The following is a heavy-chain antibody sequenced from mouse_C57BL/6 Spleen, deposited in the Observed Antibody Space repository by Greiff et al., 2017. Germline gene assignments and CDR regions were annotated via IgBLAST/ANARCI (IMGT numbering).Heavy chain of an antibody. CDR2: IDPSDSYT. CDR1: GYTFTSYW. J-gene: IGHJ2*01. CDR3: AGGHYGSRDY. Sequence: QVQLQQPGAELVMPGASVKLSCKASGYTFTSYWMHWVKQRPGQGLEWIGEIDPSDSYTNYNQKFKGKSTLTVDKSSSTAYMQLSSLTSEDSAVYYCAGGHYGSRDYWGQGTTLTVSS. D-gene: IGHD1-1*01. V-gene: IGHV1-69*01.